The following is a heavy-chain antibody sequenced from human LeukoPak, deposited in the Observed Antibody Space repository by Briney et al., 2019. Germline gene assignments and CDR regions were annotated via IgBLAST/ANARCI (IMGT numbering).Heavy chain of an antibody. J-gene: IGHJ4*02. CDR1: GYTFTTYD. CDR3: ARKHLGLAL. V-gene: IGHV1-18*01. CDR2: LSTSNGNT. Sequence: ASVKISCKASGYTFTTYDILWMRRAPGQGLEWMGWLSTSNGNTNYPHKVQGRVTMTTDTSTSTAYMELTSLRFDDTAVYYCARKHLGLALWGQGTLVIVCS. D-gene: IGHD5-12*01.